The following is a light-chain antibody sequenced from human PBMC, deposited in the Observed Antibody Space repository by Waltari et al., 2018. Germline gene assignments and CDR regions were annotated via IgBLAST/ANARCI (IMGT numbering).Light chain of an antibody. Sequence: QSVLTHPHSASRTPAQRVTTSCSGARSHSGNNYVFCYQQFPGTSPKLLLYRFYQRPSGVPDRFSGSKSGTSASLAISGLRSEDEADYYCAAWDDSLSVWVFGGGTKLTVL. V-gene: IGLV1-47*01. CDR2: RFY. CDR3: AAWDDSLSVWV. J-gene: IGLJ3*02. CDR1: RSHSGNNY.